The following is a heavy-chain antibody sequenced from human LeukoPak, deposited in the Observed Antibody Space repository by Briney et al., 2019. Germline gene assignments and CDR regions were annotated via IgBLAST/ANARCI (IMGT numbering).Heavy chain of an antibody. Sequence: GGSLRLSCAASGFSFSSYWMSWVRQAPGKGLEWVANIKQDGSEKYSVDSVKGRFTFSRDNAKNSLYLQMNSLRAEDTAVYYCARDMSTRVTPISYAFDVWGQGTMVTVSS. CDR3: ARDMSTRVTPISYAFDV. CDR1: GFSFSSYW. J-gene: IGHJ3*01. CDR2: IKQDGSEK. V-gene: IGHV3-7*01. D-gene: IGHD4-23*01.